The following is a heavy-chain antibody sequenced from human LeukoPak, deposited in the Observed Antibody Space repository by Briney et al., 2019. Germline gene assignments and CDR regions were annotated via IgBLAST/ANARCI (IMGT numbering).Heavy chain of an antibody. J-gene: IGHJ3*02. Sequence: SETLSLTCTVSGGSISSGDYYWSWIRQPPGKGLEWIGYIYYSGSTYYNPSLKSRVTISVDTSKNQFSLKLSSVTAADTAVYYCAGITEGVYSYGLLDIWGQGTMVTVSS. CDR1: GGSISSGDYY. CDR2: IYYSGST. CDR3: AGITEGVYSYGLLDI. D-gene: IGHD5-18*01. V-gene: IGHV4-30-4*01.